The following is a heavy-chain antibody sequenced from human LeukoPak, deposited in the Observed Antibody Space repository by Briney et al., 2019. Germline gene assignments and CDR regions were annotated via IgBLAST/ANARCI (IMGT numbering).Heavy chain of an antibody. Sequence: GGSLRLPCAASGFTFSSYEMNWVRQAPGKGLEWVSYISSSGSTIYYADSVKGRFTISRDNAKNSLYLQMNSLRAEDTAVYYCATRSEMVRGVIVYFDYWGQGTLVTVSS. CDR3: ATRSEMVRGVIVYFDY. CDR2: ISSSGSTI. V-gene: IGHV3-48*03. J-gene: IGHJ4*02. CDR1: GFTFSSYE. D-gene: IGHD3-10*01.